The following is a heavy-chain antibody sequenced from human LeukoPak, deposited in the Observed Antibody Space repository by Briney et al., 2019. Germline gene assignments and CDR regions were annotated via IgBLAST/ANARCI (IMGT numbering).Heavy chain of an antibody. V-gene: IGHV3-7*01. CDR1: GFTLSTYW. Sequence: GGSLRLSCAASGFTLSTYWMSWVRQAPGKGLEWVANIKQDGSEKYYVDSVKGRFTISRDNAKNSLYLQMNSLRAEDTAVCYCARYRGGGHFDNWGQGTLVTVSS. D-gene: IGHD3-16*01. CDR3: ARYRGGGHFDN. J-gene: IGHJ4*02. CDR2: IKQDGSEK.